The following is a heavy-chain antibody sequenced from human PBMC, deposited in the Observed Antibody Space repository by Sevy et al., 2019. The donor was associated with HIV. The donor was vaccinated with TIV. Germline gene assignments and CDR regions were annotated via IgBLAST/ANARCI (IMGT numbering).Heavy chain of an antibody. J-gene: IGHJ6*02. CDR2: IKNNPDGGTT. CDR1: GFTFRNAW. Sequence: GGSLRLSCAASGFTFRNAWMTWVRQVPGKGLEWVGRIKNNPDGGTTDYAAPVKGRFTISRDDSKNTLDLQMNSLKTEDTAVYYCSTDIVVQSGYSYDFSRIIPDFSHNSGADVWGQGTTVTVSS. D-gene: IGHD5-18*01. V-gene: IGHV3-15*01. CDR3: STDIVVQSGYSYDFSRIIPDFSHNSGADV.